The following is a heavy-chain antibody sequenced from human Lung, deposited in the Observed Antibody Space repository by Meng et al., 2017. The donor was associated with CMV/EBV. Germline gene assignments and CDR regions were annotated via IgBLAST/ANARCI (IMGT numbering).Heavy chain of an antibody. CDR3: ARSRRSSVDAFYI. V-gene: IGHV3-9*01. J-gene: IGHJ3*02. CDR2: ITWNSANI. Sequence: SLKISCAASGFNFHDYPMHWVRHVPGKGLEWVSGITWNSANIAYADSVKGRFTISRDNAEDSLYLQMKSLKPEDTAFYYCARSRRSSVDAFYIWGQGTLVTVSS. CDR1: GFNFHDYP.